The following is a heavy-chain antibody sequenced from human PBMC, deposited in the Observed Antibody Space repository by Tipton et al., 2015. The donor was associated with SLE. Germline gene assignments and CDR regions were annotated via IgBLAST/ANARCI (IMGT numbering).Heavy chain of an antibody. Sequence: TLSLTCAVSSGSISNFYWSWIRQPPGKGPEWIGFIYHSGSTNYNPSPKRRVTLSVDTSKNQFSLRLNSVTAADTAVYYCARGDWGEDWYFDLWSRGTLVTVSS. CDR2: IYHSGST. D-gene: IGHD7-27*01. CDR3: ARGDWGEDWYFDL. V-gene: IGHV4-59*01. CDR1: SGSISNFY. J-gene: IGHJ2*01.